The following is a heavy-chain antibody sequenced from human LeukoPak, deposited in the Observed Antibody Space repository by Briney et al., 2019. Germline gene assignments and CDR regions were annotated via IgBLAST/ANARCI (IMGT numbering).Heavy chain of an antibody. J-gene: IGHJ4*02. CDR1: GYTFTSYA. Sequence: GASVKVSCKASGYTFTSYAMHWVRQAPGQRLEWMGWINAGNGNTKYSQKFQGRVPITRDTSASTAYVELSSLRSEDTAVYYCARASGGSSGWFRYYFDYWGQGTLVTVSS. CDR3: ARASGGSSGWFRYYFDY. V-gene: IGHV1-3*01. D-gene: IGHD6-19*01. CDR2: INAGNGNT.